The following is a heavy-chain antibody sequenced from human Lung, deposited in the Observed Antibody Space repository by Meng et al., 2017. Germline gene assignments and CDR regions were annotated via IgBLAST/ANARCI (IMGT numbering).Heavy chain of an antibody. Sequence: GESLKISCAASGFTFSTYWMSWVRQAPGKGLEWVATIKKDGSEKHYVDSVKGRFTISRDNAKNSLFLQMDSLRDEDTAVYYCARDDFGADDAFDIWGQGTMVTVSS. J-gene: IGHJ3*02. V-gene: IGHV3-7*01. CDR1: GFTFSTYW. CDR2: IKKDGSEK. D-gene: IGHD4-17*01. CDR3: ARDDFGADDAFDI.